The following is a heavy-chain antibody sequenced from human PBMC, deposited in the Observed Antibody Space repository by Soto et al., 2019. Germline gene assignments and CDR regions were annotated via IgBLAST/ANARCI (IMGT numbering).Heavy chain of an antibody. D-gene: IGHD5-12*01. J-gene: IGHJ4*02. CDR2: IHHSGST. V-gene: IGHV4-34*01. CDR3: ARARNSGSPPFDS. Sequence: WTWIRQPPGKGLEWIGEIHHSGSTTYNQSLRSRVTISGDMSNNQFSLQLSSVTAADTAVYYCARARNSGSPPFDSWGQGILVTVSS.